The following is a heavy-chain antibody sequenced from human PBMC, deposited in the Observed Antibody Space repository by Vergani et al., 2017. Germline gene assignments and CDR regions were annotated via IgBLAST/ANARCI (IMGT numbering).Heavy chain of an antibody. CDR3: GRVADFYGLGSRLLDL. Sequence: QVQLQESGPGLVKPSQTLSLTCTVSGGSISSGGYYWSWIRQHPGKGLEWIGYIYYSGNTYYNPSLKSRVTISVDTSKNQFSLKRNSVTAADTAVYYCGRVADFYGLGSRLLDLWGQGILVTVSS. J-gene: IGHJ5*02. V-gene: IGHV4-31*03. D-gene: IGHD3-10*01. CDR1: GGSISSGGYY. CDR2: IYYSGNT.